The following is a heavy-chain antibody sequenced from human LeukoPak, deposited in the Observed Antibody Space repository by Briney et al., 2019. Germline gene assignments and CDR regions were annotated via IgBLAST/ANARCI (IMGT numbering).Heavy chain of an antibody. Sequence: SETLSLTCAVYGGSFSGYYWSWIRQPPGKGLEWIGEINHSGSTNYNPSLKSRVTISVDTSKNQFSLKLSSVTAEDTAVYYCARGNQWYSASDYFDYWGQGTLVTVSS. D-gene: IGHD2-15*01. CDR3: ARGNQWYSASDYFDY. V-gene: IGHV4-34*01. CDR2: INHSGST. J-gene: IGHJ4*02. CDR1: GGSFSGYY.